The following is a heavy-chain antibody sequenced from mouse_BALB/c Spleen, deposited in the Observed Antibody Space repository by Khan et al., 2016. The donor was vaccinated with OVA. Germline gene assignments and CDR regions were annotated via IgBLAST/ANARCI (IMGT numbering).Heavy chain of an antibody. D-gene: IGHD1-1*01. CDR1: GFSLTSYG. CDR3: ARNFYYYGSRNAMDY. CDR2: IWSGGST. Sequence: VQLVETGPGLVQPSQSLSITCTVSGFSLTSYGVHWVRQSPGKGLEWLGVIWSGGSTDYNAAFISRLSISKDKSKSQVFFKMNSLQANDTAIYYWARNFYYYGSRNAMDYWGQGTSVTVSS. V-gene: IGHV2-2*02. J-gene: IGHJ4*01.